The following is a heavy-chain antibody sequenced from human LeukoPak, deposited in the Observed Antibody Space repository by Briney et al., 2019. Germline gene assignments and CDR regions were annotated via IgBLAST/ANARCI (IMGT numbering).Heavy chain of an antibody. CDR3: ARGDWQYTNNWSNWFDP. D-gene: IGHD1-1*01. CDR2: IDSSGST. CDR1: GGSISSYY. Sequence: PSETLSLTCTVSGGSISSYYWSWIRQPAGKGLEWIGRIDSSGSTKYNPSLKSRVTISVDMSKNQFSLRLSSVTAADTAIYYCARGDWQYTNNWSNWFDPWGQGTLVTVSS. J-gene: IGHJ5*02. V-gene: IGHV4-4*07.